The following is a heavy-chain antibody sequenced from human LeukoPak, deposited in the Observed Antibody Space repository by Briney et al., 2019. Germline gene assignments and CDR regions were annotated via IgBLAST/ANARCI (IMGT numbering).Heavy chain of an antibody. Sequence: PGGSLRLSCAASGFTFSSYAMSWVRQAPGKGLEWVSAISGSGGNTYYADSVRGRFTISRGNSKNTLYVQMNSLRAEDTAVYYCAKGGVIVERGFDYWGQGTLVTVSS. D-gene: IGHD2/OR15-2a*01. V-gene: IGHV3-23*01. J-gene: IGHJ4*02. CDR1: GFTFSSYA. CDR2: ISGSGGNT. CDR3: AKGGVIVERGFDY.